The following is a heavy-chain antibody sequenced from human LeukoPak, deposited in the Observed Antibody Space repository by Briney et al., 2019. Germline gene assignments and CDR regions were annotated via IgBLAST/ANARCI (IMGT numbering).Heavy chain of an antibody. J-gene: IGHJ6*03. Sequence: SVKVSCKASGGTFSSYAISWVRQAPGQGLEWMGGIIPIFGTANYAQKFQGRVTITADESTSTAYMELSSLRSEDTAVYYCARGGYCSSTSCHNHYYYYYYMDVWGKGTTVTVSS. CDR2: IIPIFGTA. CDR3: ARGGYCSSTSCHNHYYYYYYMDV. CDR1: GGTFSSYA. D-gene: IGHD2-2*02. V-gene: IGHV1-69*13.